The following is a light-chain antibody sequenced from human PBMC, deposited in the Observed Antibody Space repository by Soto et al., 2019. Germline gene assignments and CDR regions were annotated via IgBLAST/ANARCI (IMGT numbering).Light chain of an antibody. V-gene: IGKV1-5*03. J-gene: IGKJ1*01. CDR1: QSISIW. Sequence: DIQMTQSPSPLSASVGDRVTITCRASQSISIWLAWYQHKPGKAPKLLIYKASSLESGVPSRLSGSGSGTEFTLTISSLQPDDFATYYCQQYNSYSPTFGQGTKV. CDR3: QQYNSYSPT. CDR2: KAS.